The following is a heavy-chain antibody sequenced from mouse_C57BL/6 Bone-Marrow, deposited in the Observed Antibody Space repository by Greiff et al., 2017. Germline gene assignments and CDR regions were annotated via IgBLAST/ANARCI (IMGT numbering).Heavy chain of an antibody. V-gene: IGHV7-3*01. J-gene: IGHJ1*03. D-gene: IGHD2-3*01. CDR2: IRNKANGYTT. Sequence: EVQLVESGGGLVQPGGSLSLSCAASGFTFTDYYMSWVRQPPGKALEWLGFIRNKANGYTTEYSASVKGRFTISRDNSQSILYLQMNALRAEDSATYYCSRYYGDGYYGGDVWGTGTTVTVSS. CDR1: GFTFTDYY. CDR3: SRYYGDGYYGGDV.